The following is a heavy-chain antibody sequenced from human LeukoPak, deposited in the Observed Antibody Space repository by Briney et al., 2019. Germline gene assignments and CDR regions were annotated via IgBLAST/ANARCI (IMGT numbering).Heavy chain of an antibody. CDR3: ARDRGAYCGGDCYLGFDY. CDR2: ISRSSSTL. V-gene: IGHV3-48*02. CDR1: GFTFSSYS. Sequence: PGGSLRLSCAASGFTFSSYSMNWVRQAPGKGLEWVSYISRSSSTLYYADSVKGRFTISRDNAKNSLYLQMNSLRDEDTAVYYCARDRGAYCGGDCYLGFDYWGRGTLVTVSS. D-gene: IGHD2-21*02. J-gene: IGHJ4*01.